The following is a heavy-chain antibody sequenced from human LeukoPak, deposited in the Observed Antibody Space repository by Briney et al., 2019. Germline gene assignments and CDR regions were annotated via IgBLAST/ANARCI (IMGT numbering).Heavy chain of an antibody. CDR3: ARDSYGSGRYYYYYGMDV. D-gene: IGHD3-10*01. CDR2: INSDGSST. Sequence: GGSLRLSCAASGFTFSSYWMHWVRQAPGKGLVWVSRINSDGSSTSYADSVKGRFTISRDNAKNTLYLQMNSLRAEDTAVYYCARDSYGSGRYYYYYGMDVWGQGTTATVSS. V-gene: IGHV3-74*01. CDR1: GFTFSSYW. J-gene: IGHJ6*02.